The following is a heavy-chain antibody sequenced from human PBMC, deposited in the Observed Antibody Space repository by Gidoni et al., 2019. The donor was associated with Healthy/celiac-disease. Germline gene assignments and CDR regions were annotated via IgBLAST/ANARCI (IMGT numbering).Heavy chain of an antibody. CDR3: AREVVVVAATQDYYYYGMDV. CDR1: GFTVSSNY. J-gene: IGHJ6*02. Sequence: EVQLVETGGGLLQPGGSLRLTCAASGFTVSSNYMSWVRQAPGKGLECVSVIYSGCSTYYADSVKGRFTIARDNSKNTLYLQMNSLRAEDTAVYYCAREVVVVAATQDYYYYGMDVWGQGTTVTVSS. CDR2: IYSGCST. V-gene: IGHV3-53*02. D-gene: IGHD2-15*01.